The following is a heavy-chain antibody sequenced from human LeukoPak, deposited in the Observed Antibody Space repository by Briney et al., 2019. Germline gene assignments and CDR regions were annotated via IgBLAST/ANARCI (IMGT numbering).Heavy chain of an antibody. D-gene: IGHD5-12*01. Sequence: PGRSLRLSCVASGFTFSSYGMHWVRQAPGKGLEWVAVISYDGSNEYYADSVKGRFTISRDNSKNTLYLQMNSLRAEDTAVYYCAKDQSRYGGYGTFDYWGQGTLVTVSS. V-gene: IGHV3-30*18. CDR1: GFTFSSYG. CDR2: ISYDGSNE. J-gene: IGHJ4*02. CDR3: AKDQSRYGGYGTFDY.